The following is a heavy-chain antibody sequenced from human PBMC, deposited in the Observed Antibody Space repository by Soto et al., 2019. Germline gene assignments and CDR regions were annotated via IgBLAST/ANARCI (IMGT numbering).Heavy chain of an antibody. J-gene: IGHJ4*02. V-gene: IGHV3-23*01. CDR3: AKEDLHELHYGFWSDNGEIDY. CDR1: GFTFSSYA. Sequence: EVQLLESGGGLVQPGGSLRLSCAASGFTFSSYATSWVRQAPGKGLEWVSAISGSGGSTYYADSVKGRFTISRDNSKNTLYLQMNSLRAEDTAVYYCAKEDLHELHYGFWSDNGEIDYWGQGTLVTVSS. CDR2: ISGSGGST. D-gene: IGHD3-3*01.